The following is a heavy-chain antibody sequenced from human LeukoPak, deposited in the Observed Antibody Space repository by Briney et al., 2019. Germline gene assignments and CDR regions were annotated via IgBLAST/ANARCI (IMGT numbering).Heavy chain of an antibody. CDR3: TQSNY. CDR1: GFTFSGSP. Sequence: GGSLRLSCAASGFTFSGSPILWVRQASGKGLEWVGRIRSKADNYATAYAASVQGRCTISRDDSKNTAYLQLNSLKTEDTAVYYCTQSNYWGQGTLVTVSS. CDR2: IRSKADNYAT. J-gene: IGHJ4*02. V-gene: IGHV3-73*01.